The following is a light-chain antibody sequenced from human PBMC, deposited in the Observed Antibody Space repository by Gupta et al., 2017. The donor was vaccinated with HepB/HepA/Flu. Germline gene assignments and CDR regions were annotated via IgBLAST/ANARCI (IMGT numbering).Light chain of an antibody. CDR3: SSYAGSNNVV. CDR2: EVN. J-gene: IGLJ2*01. Sequence: QSALTQPPPASGSPGQPVPISCTGTSSDVGGYNHVSWYQQHPGPAPELMIFEVNQRPSGVPDRFSGSKSGNTASLTVSGLQADDEANYYCSSYAGSNNVVFGGGTKLTVL. CDR1: SSDVGGYNH. V-gene: IGLV2-8*01.